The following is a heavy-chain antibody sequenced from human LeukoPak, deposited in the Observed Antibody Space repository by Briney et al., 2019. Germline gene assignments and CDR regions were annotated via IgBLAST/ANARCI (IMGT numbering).Heavy chain of an antibody. CDR2: ISGSGGST. CDR1: GLTFSSYA. CDR3: AKAQQQLRYYYNMDV. Sequence: GGSLRLSCAASGLTFSSYAMSWVRQAPGKGLEWVSAISGSGGSTYYADSVKGRFTISRDTSKNTLYLQMNSLRAEDTAVYYCAKAQQQLRYYYNMDVWGQGTTVTVSS. V-gene: IGHV3-23*01. J-gene: IGHJ6*02. D-gene: IGHD6-13*01.